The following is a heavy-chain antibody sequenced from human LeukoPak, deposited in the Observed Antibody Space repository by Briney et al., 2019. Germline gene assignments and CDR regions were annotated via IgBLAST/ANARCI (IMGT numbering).Heavy chain of an antibody. CDR3: ARRGIAGFDY. V-gene: IGHV4-34*01. J-gene: IGHJ4*02. D-gene: IGHD6-13*01. CDR1: GGSFSGYY. CDR2: INHSGST. Sequence: PSETLSLTCAVYGGSFSGYYWSWIRQPPGKGLEWIGEINHSGSTNYNPSLKSRVTMSVDTSKNQFSLKLSSVTAADTAVYYCARRGIAGFDYWGQGTLVTVSS.